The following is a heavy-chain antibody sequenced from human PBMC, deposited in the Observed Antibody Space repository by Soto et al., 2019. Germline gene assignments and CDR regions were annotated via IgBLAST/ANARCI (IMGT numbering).Heavy chain of an antibody. CDR2: IKSKTDGGTT. V-gene: IGHV3-15*07. CDR1: GFTFSNAW. Sequence: EVQLVESGGGLVKPGGSLRLSCAASGFTFSNAWMNWVRQAPGKGLEWVGRIKSKTDGGTTDYAAPVKGRFTISRDDSKNTLYLQMNSLKTEDTAVYYCTTRTTVTTSYWYFDLWGRGTLVTVSS. CDR3: TTRTTVTTSYWYFDL. J-gene: IGHJ2*01. D-gene: IGHD4-17*01.